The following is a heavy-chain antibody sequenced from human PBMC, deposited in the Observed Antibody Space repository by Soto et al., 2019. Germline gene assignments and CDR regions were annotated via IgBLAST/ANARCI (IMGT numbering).Heavy chain of an antibody. CDR1: GGTFSSYA. CDR3: AGGLPRPEVTTPSGP. CDR2: IIPIFGTA. D-gene: IGHD4-17*01. J-gene: IGHJ5*02. Sequence: QVQLVQSGAEVKKPGSSVKVSCKASGGTFSSYAISWVRQAPGQGLEWMGGIIPIFGTANYAQKFQGRVTITADESTSTAYMELGSLRSEYTAVYYCAGGLPRPEVTTPSGPWGQGTLVTVSS. V-gene: IGHV1-69*12.